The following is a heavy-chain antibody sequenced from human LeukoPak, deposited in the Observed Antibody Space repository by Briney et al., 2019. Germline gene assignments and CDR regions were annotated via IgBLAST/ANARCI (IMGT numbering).Heavy chain of an antibody. D-gene: IGHD3-3*01. CDR1: GGTFSSYA. CDR2: INPSGGST. J-gene: IGHJ4*02. V-gene: IGHV1-46*01. CDR3: ARDYDFWSGYYNLDY. Sequence: ASVKVSCKASGGTFSSYAISWVRQAPGQGLEWMGIINPSGGSTSYAQKFQGRVTMTRDTSTSTVYMELSSLRSEDTAVYYCARDYDFWSGYYNLDYWGQGTLVTVSS.